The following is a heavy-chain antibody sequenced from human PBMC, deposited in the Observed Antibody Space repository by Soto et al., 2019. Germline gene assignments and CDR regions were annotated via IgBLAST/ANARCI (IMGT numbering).Heavy chain of an antibody. CDR3: ARVLRYFDLYDY. V-gene: IGHV1-18*01. CDR2: ISAYNGNT. CDR1: GYTFTSYG. D-gene: IGHD3-9*01. Sequence: ASVKVSCKASGYTFTSYGISWARQAPGQGLEWMGWISAYNGNTNYAQKLQGRVTRTTYTSTSTAYMELRSLRSDDTAVYYCARVLRYFDLYDYWGQGTLVTVSS. J-gene: IGHJ4*02.